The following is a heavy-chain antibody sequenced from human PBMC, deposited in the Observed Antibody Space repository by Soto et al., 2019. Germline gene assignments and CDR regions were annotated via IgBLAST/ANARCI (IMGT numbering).Heavy chain of an antibody. CDR1: GGSISSSSYY. V-gene: IGHV4-39*01. J-gene: IGHJ4*02. CDR3: ARLQVVAAGGGVDY. D-gene: IGHD2-15*01. Sequence: QLQLQESGPGLVKPSETLSRACTVSGGSISSSSYYWGWIRQPPGKGLEWIGSIYYSGSTFYTPSLKSRVIISADTSKSQFSLKLSSVTAADTAVYYCARLQVVAAGGGVDYWGQGTLVTVSS. CDR2: IYYSGST.